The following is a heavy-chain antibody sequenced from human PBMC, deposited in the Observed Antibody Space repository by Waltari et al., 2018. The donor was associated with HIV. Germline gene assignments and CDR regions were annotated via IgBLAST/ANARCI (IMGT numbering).Heavy chain of an antibody. CDR2: VDQSGTV. J-gene: IGHJ4*02. CDR1: SWPFRGYH. CDR3: ARGRVTFRVARGLILRSAFY. Sequence: QVQLQQWGAGLLKPWETLSLTCLYSWPFRGYHWNWIRQSPGKGLEWLGEVDQSGTVNSNPSLKSRVTISVDTSKTHFSLKLTSVTAADSAVYYCARGRVTFRVARGLILRSAFYWGPGTPVTVSS. V-gene: IGHV4-34*02. D-gene: IGHD3-10*01.